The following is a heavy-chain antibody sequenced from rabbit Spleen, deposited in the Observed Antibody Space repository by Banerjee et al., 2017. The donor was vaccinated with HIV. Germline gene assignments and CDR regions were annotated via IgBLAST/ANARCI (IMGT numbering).Heavy chain of an antibody. J-gene: IGHJ4*01. Sequence: EESGGDLVKPGASLTLTCTASGFSFSSSDYMCWVRQAPGKGLEWIGRIDAGSGDNTGYASWAKGRFTISKASSTTVTLQMASLTAADTATYFCARDLPENNIYSLWGQGTLVTVS. CDR2: IDAGSGDNT. V-gene: IGHV1S40*01. CDR1: GFSFSSSDY. CDR3: ARDLPENNIYSL.